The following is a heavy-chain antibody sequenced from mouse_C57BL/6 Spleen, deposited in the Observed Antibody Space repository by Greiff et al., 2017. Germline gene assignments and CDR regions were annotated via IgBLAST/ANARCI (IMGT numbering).Heavy chain of an antibody. V-gene: IGHV1-50*01. D-gene: IGHD1-3*01. CDR3: ASLLNSMDY. CDR1: GYTFTSYW. CDR2: IDPSDSYT. J-gene: IGHJ4*01. Sequence: QVQLQQPGAELVKPGASVKLSCKASGYTFTSYWMQWVKQRPGQGLEWIGEIDPSDSYTNYNQKFKGKATLTVDTSSSTAYMQRSSLTSEDSAVYYCASLLNSMDYWGQGTSGTVSS.